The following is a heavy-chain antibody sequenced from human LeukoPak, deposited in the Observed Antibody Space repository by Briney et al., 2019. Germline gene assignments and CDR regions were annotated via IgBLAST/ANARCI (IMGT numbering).Heavy chain of an antibody. CDR2: IYSGGST. CDR3: ASGKSRDLSFDY. Sequence: GGSLRLSCAASGFTFSSYAMNWVRQAPGKGLEWVSVIYSGGSTYYADSVKGRFTISRHNSKNTLYLQMNSLRAEDTAVYYCASGKSRDLSFDYWGQGTLVTVSS. CDR1: GFTFSSYA. J-gene: IGHJ4*02. V-gene: IGHV3-53*04. D-gene: IGHD5-24*01.